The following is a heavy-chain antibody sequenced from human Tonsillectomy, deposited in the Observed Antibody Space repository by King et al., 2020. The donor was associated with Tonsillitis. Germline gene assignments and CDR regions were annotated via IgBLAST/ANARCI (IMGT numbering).Heavy chain of an antibody. Sequence: VQLVESGGGLVQPGGSLRLSCSASGFTFNGFAVHWVRQSPGKGLEHVAAISFNGGTTFYADSVKGRFIISRGNSENTLYLQMSSLRAEDTAVYRCVGCYDFSRCHSNWFDPWGQGTLVTVSS. D-gene: IGHD3-3*01. V-gene: IGHV3-64D*08. J-gene: IGHJ5*02. CDR2: ISFNGGTT. CDR3: VGCYDFSRCHSNWFDP. CDR1: GFTFNGFA.